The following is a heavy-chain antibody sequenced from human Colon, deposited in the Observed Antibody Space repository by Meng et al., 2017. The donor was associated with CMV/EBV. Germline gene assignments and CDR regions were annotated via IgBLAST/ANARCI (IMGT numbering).Heavy chain of an antibody. CDR1: DFTVRNYA. J-gene: IGHJ6*02. Sequence: GGSLRLSCAASDFTVRNYAMTWVRRAPGRGLEAVSSISDSGDRTYYEDSVRGRFTISRDNSKDTLYLQMNSLRAEDTAIYYCARIFGHAAGHYYHALDVWGQGTTVTVSS. V-gene: IGHV3-23*01. CDR2: ISDSGDRT. D-gene: IGHD3-3*01. CDR3: ARIFGHAAGHYYHALDV.